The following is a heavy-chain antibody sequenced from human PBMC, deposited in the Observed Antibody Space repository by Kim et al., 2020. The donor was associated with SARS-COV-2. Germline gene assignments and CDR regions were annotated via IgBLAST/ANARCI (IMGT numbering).Heavy chain of an antibody. CDR2: IIPIFGTA. CDR3: ARGGFSSRAWVYWYFDL. D-gene: IGHD6-6*01. J-gene: IGHJ2*01. Sequence: SVKVSCKASGGTFSSYAISWVRQAPGQGLEWMGGIIPIFGTANYAQKFQGRVTITADESTSTAYMELSSLRSEDTAVYYCARGGFSSRAWVYWYFDLWGRGTLVTVSS. CDR1: GGTFSSYA. V-gene: IGHV1-69*13.